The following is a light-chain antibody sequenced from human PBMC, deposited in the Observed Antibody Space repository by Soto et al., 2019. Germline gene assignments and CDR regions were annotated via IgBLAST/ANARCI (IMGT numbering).Light chain of an antibody. CDR2: GAS. CDR1: QSVYSK. Sequence: EIVMTQSPATLSVSPGERATLSCRASQSVYSKLAWYQQKPGQAPRLLIYGASTRATDIPARFSGSGSGTEFTLTITSPQSGDFAVYYCQQYNSWPGTFGQGTKVDIK. V-gene: IGKV3-15*01. CDR3: QQYNSWPGT. J-gene: IGKJ1*01.